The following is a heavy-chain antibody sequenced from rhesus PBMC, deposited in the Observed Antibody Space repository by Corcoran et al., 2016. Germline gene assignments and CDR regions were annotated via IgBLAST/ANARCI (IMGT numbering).Heavy chain of an antibody. J-gene: IGHJ4*01. CDR3: ARYSGSIYGSFDS. Sequence: QVQLQESGPGLVKPSETLSLTCAVSGGSISSDYNYWSWIRQPPGKGLEWFGSIISSRTTNYNPSLKSRLTISGDTSKNQFALRLSSVTAADSAVYYCARYSGSIYGSFDSWGQGVLVTVSS. V-gene: IGHV4-122*02. D-gene: IGHD5-24*01. CDR2: IISSRTT. CDR1: GGSISSDYNY.